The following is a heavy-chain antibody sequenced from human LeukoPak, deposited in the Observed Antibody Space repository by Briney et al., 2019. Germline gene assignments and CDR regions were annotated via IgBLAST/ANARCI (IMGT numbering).Heavy chain of an antibody. J-gene: IGHJ4*02. D-gene: IGHD6-19*01. CDR2: ISAYNGNT. V-gene: IGHV1-18*01. Sequence: ASVKVSCKASGYTFTSYGISWVRQAPGQGLEWMGWISAYNGNTNYAQKLQGRDTMTTDTSTSTAYMELRSLRSDDTAVYYCARDLLYSSGWYVGGYWGQGTLVTVSS. CDR1: GYTFTSYG. CDR3: ARDLLYSSGWYVGGY.